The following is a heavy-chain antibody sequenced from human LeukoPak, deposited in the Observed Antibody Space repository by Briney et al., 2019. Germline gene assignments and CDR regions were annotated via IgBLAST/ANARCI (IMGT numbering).Heavy chain of an antibody. V-gene: IGHV4-34*01. CDR2: INHSGST. Sequence: PSETLSLTCAVYGGSFSGYYWSWIRQPPGKGLEWIGEINHSGSTNYNPSLKSRVTISVDTSKNQFSLELSSVTAADTAVYYCARVVPMVRGVTRFDPWGQGTLVTVSS. D-gene: IGHD3-10*01. J-gene: IGHJ5*02. CDR3: ARVVPMVRGVTRFDP. CDR1: GGSFSGYY.